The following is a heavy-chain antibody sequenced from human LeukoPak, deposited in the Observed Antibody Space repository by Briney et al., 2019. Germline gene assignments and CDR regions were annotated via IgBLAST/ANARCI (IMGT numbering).Heavy chain of an antibody. CDR3: ARDDLVYSVHHGMDV. V-gene: IGHV4-4*07. J-gene: IGHJ6*02. CDR2: IYTSESI. CDR1: GGSISGYC. Sequence: SETLSLTCTVSGGSISGYCWSWIRQPAGKGLEWIGRIYTSESINYNPTLKSRITMSVDTSKNQISLRLSSVTAADTAVYFCARDDLVYSVHHGMDVWGRGITVTVSS. D-gene: IGHD2-15*01.